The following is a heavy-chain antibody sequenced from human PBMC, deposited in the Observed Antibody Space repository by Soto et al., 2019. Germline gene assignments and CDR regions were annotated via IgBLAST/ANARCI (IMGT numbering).Heavy chain of an antibody. V-gene: IGHV4-34*01. CDR2: INHSGRT. Sequence: SETLSLTCAVYGGSFSGYYWSWIRQPPGKGLEWIGEINHSGRTNYNPSLKSRVNISVDTSKNQFYLKLSSVTAADTAVYYCARTKTATGIYYYGTEVWGKGNTVIVSS. D-gene: IGHD2-21*02. J-gene: IGHJ6*04. CDR3: ARTKTATGIYYYGTEV. CDR1: GGSFSGYY.